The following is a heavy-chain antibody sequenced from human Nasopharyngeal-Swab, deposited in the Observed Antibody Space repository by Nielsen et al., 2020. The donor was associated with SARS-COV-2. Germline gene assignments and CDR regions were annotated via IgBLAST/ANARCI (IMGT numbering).Heavy chain of an antibody. CDR2: IYSGGST. Sequence: GGSLRLSCAASGFTVSSNYMSWVRQAPGKGLEWVSVIYSGGSTYYADSVKGRFTISRDNSTNTLYLQMNSMRAEDTAVYYCAGAGPRAYYYYMDVWGKGTTVTVSS. J-gene: IGHJ6*03. CDR1: GFTVSSNY. CDR3: AGAGPRAYYYYMDV. V-gene: IGHV3-53*01.